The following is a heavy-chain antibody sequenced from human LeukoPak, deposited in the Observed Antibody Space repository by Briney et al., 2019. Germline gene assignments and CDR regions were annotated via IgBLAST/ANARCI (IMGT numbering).Heavy chain of an antibody. V-gene: IGHV3-23*01. D-gene: IGHD3-10*01. J-gene: IGHJ3*02. CDR3: AKDHYVSGRCDAFDI. CDR1: GFTFSSYA. CDR2: ITTSGGST. Sequence: PGGSLRLSCAASGFTFSSYAMSWVRQAPGEGLEWVSSITTSGGSTYYADSVKARFTISRDNAKNTLYLQMNSLRAEDTAVYYCAKDHYVSGRCDAFDIWGQGTMVTVSS.